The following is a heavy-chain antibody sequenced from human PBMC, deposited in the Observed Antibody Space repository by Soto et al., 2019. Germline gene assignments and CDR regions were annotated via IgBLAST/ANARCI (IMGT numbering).Heavy chain of an antibody. CDR2: ISYDGSNK. J-gene: IGHJ4*02. D-gene: IGHD6-25*01. CDR3: AKMASAHPLGYFDY. CDR1: GFTFSSYG. V-gene: IGHV3-30*18. Sequence: GGSLRLSCAASGFTFSSYGMHWVRQAPGKGLEWVAVISYDGSNKYYADSVKGRFTISRDNSKNTLYLQMNSLRAEDTAVYYCAKMASAHPLGYFDYWGQGTLVTVSS.